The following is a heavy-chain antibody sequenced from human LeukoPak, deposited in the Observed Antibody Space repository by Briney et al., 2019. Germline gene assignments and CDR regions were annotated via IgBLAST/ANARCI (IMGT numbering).Heavy chain of an antibody. V-gene: IGHV3-7*03. CDR2: IKQDGTEE. J-gene: IGHJ4*02. D-gene: IGHD2-2*01. Sequence: GGSLRLSCTASGFTFGDYAMSWFRQAPGKGLEWVANIKQDGTEEYYVDSVRGRFSISKDNAKNSLYLQMNSLRAEDTAVYYCARDPCHGALDYWGQGALVTVSS. CDR1: GFTFGDYA. CDR3: ARDPCHGALDY.